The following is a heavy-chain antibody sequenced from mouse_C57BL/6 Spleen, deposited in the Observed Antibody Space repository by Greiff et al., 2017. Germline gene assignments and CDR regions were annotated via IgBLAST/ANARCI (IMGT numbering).Heavy chain of an antibody. CDR2: IHPNSGST. Sequence: QVQLQQPGAELVKPGASVKLSCKASGYTFTSYWMHWVKQRPGQGLEWIGMIHPNSGSTNYNEKFKSKATLTVDKSSSTAYMQLSSLTSEDSAVCYCARDYSSSPLYAIDYWGQGTSVPVSS. J-gene: IGHJ4*01. CDR3: ARDYSSSPLYAIDY. V-gene: IGHV1-64*01. CDR1: GYTFTSYW. D-gene: IGHD1-1*01.